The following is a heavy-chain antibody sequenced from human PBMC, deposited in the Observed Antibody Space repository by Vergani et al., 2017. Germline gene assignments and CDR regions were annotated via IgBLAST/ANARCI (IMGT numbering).Heavy chain of an antibody. CDR3: ARTLLMITFGGVIAPGAFDI. CDR2: ISAYNGNT. Sequence: QVQLVQSGAEVKKPGASVKVSCKASGYTFTSYGISWVRQAPGQGLEWMGWISAYNGNTNYAQKLQGRVTMTTDTSTSTAYMAWRSLRSDDTAVYYCARTLLMITFGGVIAPGAFDIWGQGTMVTVSS. V-gene: IGHV1-18*04. D-gene: IGHD3-16*02. CDR1: GYTFTSYG. J-gene: IGHJ3*02.